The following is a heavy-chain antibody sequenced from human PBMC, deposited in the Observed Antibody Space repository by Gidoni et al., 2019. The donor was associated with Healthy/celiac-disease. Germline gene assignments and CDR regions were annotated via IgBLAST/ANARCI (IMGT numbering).Heavy chain of an antibody. CDR2: ISAYNGNT. D-gene: IGHD3-3*01. Sequence: VPLVQSGAEVTKPGASVKVSCQASGYTFTSYGLSWVRQAPGQGLEWMGWISAYNGNTNYAQKLQGRVTMTTDTSTSTAYMELRSLRSDDTAVYYCARGYVERGGFLEWLPSGPWGQGTLVTVSS. CDR1: GYTFTSYG. V-gene: IGHV1-18*01. J-gene: IGHJ5*02. CDR3: ARGYVERGGFLEWLPSGP.